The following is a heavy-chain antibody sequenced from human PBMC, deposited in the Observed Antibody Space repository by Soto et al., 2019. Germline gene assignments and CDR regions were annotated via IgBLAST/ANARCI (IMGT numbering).Heavy chain of an antibody. CDR1: GFTFSSYS. CDR2: ISSSSSTI. Sequence: EVQLVESGGGLVQPGGSLRLSCAASGFTFSSYSMNWVRQAPGKGLEWVSYISSSSSTIYYADSVKGRFTISRDNAKNSLYLQMNILRDEDTAVYYCATPAGSSSHYYYYGMDFWGQGTTVTVSS. J-gene: IGHJ6*02. CDR3: ATPAGSSSHYYYYGMDF. V-gene: IGHV3-48*02. D-gene: IGHD6-13*01.